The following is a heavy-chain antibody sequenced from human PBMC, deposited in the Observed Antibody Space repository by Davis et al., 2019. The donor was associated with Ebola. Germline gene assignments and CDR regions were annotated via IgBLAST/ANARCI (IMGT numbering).Heavy chain of an antibody. V-gene: IGHV1-46*01. D-gene: IGHD4-11*01. CDR3: ARALMTYSTVTTRYYYFGMDV. J-gene: IGHJ6*02. Sequence: ASVKVSCKASGYTFARYYMHWVRQAPGQGLEWMGIINCSGGSTTYAQKFQGRVTMTRDSSTSTVYMELSSLKSEDTAVYYCARALMTYSTVTTRYYYFGMDVWGQGTTVTVSS. CDR2: INCSGGST. CDR1: GYTFARYY.